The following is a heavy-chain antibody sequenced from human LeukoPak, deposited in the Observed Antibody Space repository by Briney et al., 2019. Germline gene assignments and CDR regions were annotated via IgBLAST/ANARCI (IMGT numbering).Heavy chain of an antibody. Sequence: PSETLSLTCTVSGGSISSSHYYWGWIRQPPGKGLEFIGAVSYSGTTFTSPSLKSRVTISVDTSKNQFSLKLSSVTAADTAVYYCARHDYDSSGYDYWGQGTLVTVSS. V-gene: IGHV4-39*01. CDR1: GGSISSSHYY. D-gene: IGHD3-22*01. CDR2: VSYSGTT. CDR3: ARHDYDSSGYDY. J-gene: IGHJ4*02.